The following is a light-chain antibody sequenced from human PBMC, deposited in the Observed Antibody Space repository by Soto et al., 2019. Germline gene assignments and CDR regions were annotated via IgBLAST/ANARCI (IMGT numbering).Light chain of an antibody. CDR3: QQYGSSPPIS. J-gene: IGKJ5*01. Sequence: ENVLTQSPGTLSLSPGERATLSCRASQSVSSSSLAWYQQKPGQAPRLLIYDASSRATGIPDRFSGSGSGTDFTLTINRLEPEDFAGYYCQQYGSSPPISFGQGTRLEIK. CDR1: QSVSSSS. V-gene: IGKV3-20*01. CDR2: DAS.